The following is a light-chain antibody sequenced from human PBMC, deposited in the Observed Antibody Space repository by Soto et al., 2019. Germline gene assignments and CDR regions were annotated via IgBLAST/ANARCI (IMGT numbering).Light chain of an antibody. Sequence: QSVLTQPASVSVSPGQSITSSCTGTSSDIGAYNYVSWYQQHPGRAPKLMVYEVSDRPSGVSNRFSGSKSGNSASLTISGLQAEDEADYYCTSYTTSSTLSYVFGTGTKVTVL. V-gene: IGLV2-14*01. CDR3: TSYTTSSTLSYV. CDR2: EVS. J-gene: IGLJ1*01. CDR1: SSDIGAYNY.